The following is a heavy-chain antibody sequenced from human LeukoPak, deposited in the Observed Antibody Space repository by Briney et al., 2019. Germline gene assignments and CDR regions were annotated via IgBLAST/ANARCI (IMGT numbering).Heavy chain of an antibody. J-gene: IGHJ4*02. CDR2: MNPNSGNT. Sequence: ASVKVSCKASGYTFTSYDINWVRQATGQGLEWMGWMNPNSGNTGYAQKFQGRVTMTRNTSISTAYMELSSLRSEDTAVYYCARVKGRYYDSSGYYWPDYWGQGTLVTVSS. CDR3: ARVKGRYYDSSGYYWPDY. CDR1: GYTFTSYD. V-gene: IGHV1-8*01. D-gene: IGHD3-22*01.